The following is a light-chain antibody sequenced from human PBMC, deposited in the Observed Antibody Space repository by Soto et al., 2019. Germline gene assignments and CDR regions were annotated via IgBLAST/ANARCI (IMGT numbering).Light chain of an antibody. Sequence: DIVLTQSPGTLSLSLGERATLSCRASQSVSSSYLAWYQQKPGQTPRLLIFDAFSMATDLPERFSGSGSGTDFTLTISRLEPEDFAVYYCQQYGSSSYTFGQGTKLEIK. J-gene: IGKJ2*01. CDR2: DAF. V-gene: IGKV3-20*01. CDR3: QQYGSSSYT. CDR1: QSVSSSY.